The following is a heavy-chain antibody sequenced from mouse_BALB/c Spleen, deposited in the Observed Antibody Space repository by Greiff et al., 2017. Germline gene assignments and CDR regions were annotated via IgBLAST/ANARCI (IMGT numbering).Heavy chain of an antibody. D-gene: IGHD2-4*01. CDR3: ARATIITTGFAY. V-gene: IGHV5-17*02. CDR1: GFTFSSFG. CDR2: ISSGSSTI. Sequence: EVMLVESGGGLVQPGGSRKLSCAASGFTFSSFGMHWVRQAPEQGLEWVAYISSGSSTIYYADTVKGRFTISRDNPKNTLFLQVTSLRSEDTAMYYCARATIITTGFAYWGQGTLVTVSA. J-gene: IGHJ3*01.